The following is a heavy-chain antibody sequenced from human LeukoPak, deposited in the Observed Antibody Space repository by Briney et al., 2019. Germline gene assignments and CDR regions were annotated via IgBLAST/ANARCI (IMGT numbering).Heavy chain of an antibody. D-gene: IGHD1-26*01. CDR1: IFTLSRKW. J-gene: IGHJ4*02. CDR2: LNEDGRIT. CDR3: ARDLGGIAGS. Sequence: GVTLRLSCAASIFTLSRKWVLGVPHVPGRGLEWVSRLNEDGRITTHTDSVRGRFTTSRDNARDTLYLQMNSLRSEDTAVYYWARDLGGIAGSWGQGTLVTVSS. V-gene: IGHV3-74*01.